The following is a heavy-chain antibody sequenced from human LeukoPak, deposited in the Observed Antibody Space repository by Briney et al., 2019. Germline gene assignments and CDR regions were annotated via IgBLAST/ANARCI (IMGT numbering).Heavy chain of an antibody. CDR1: GFTVSSNY. V-gene: IGHV3-53*01. D-gene: IGHD5-18*01. Sequence: GGSLRLSCAASGFTVSSNYMSWVRQAPGKGLEWVSVIYSGGSTYYADSVRGRFTISRDNSKNTLYLQMNSLRAEDTAVYYCARVGRKVYSYFDYWGQGTLVTVSS. CDR2: IYSGGST. J-gene: IGHJ4*02. CDR3: ARVGRKVYSYFDY.